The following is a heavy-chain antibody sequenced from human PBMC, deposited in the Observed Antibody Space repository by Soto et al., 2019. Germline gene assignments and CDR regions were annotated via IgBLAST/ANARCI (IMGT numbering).Heavy chain of an antibody. CDR2: INHSGST. V-gene: IGHV4-34*01. Sequence: SETLSLTCAVYGGSFSGYYWSWIRQPPGKGLEWIGEINHSGSTNYNPSLKSRVTISVDTSNNQFSLKLSSVTAADTAVYYCARGRLIVGASTFDYWGQGTLVTVSS. CDR1: GGSFSGYY. CDR3: ARGRLIVGASTFDY. D-gene: IGHD1-26*01. J-gene: IGHJ4*02.